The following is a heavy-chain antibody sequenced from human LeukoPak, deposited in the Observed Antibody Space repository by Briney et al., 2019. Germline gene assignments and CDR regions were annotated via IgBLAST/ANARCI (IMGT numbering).Heavy chain of an antibody. CDR2: ISGRGGST. CDR1: GFTLSSYA. J-gene: IGHJ4*02. CDR3: AKDPRLRPNYYDSSGYGAPYFDY. D-gene: IGHD3-22*01. Sequence: GESLRLSCAASGFTLSSYAMSWVRQAPGKGLEWVSTISGRGGSTSYADSVKGRFTLSRDNSKNTLYLQMNSLRAEDTAVYYCAKDPRLRPNYYDSSGYGAPYFDYWGQGTLVTVSS. V-gene: IGHV3-23*01.